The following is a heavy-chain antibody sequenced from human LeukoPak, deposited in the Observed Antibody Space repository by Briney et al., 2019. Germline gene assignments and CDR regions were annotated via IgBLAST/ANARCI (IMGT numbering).Heavy chain of an antibody. V-gene: IGHV3-21*04. J-gene: IGHJ4*02. D-gene: IGHD3-16*01. CDR2: ISSDSIYI. CDR3: ARGGGGFDY. CDR1: GFTFSRYS. Sequence: PGGSLRLSCAASGFTFSRYSMNWVRQAPGKGLEWVSSISSDSIYIYYADSAKGRFTISRDNAQNSLYLQMNSLRAEDTAVYYCARGGGGFDYWGQGTLVTVSS.